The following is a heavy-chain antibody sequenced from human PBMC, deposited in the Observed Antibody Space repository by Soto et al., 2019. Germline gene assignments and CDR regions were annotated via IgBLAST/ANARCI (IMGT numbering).Heavy chain of an antibody. J-gene: IGHJ4*02. Sequence: QVHLQESGPGLVKPSQTLSLSCTVSGDSISSPHYYWTWIRQPPGKGLVWVGYIYYTGNNFYNPALKSRVAMSVDPSTTQFSLKLASVTDADTAVYFCAREPKQNYDSSPWNGGFDSWGPGTLVTVSS. CDR2: IYYTGNN. CDR1: GDSISSPHYY. D-gene: IGHD3-22*01. CDR3: AREPKQNYDSSPWNGGFDS. V-gene: IGHV4-30-4*01.